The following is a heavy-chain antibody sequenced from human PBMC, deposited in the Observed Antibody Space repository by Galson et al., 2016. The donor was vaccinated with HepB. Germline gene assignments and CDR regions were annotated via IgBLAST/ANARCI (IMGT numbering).Heavy chain of an antibody. CDR2: INPSGGDT. CDR1: GYTFTSYY. Sequence: SVKVSCKASGYTFTSYYMHWVRQAPGQGLEWMGIINPSGGDTSYAQKFQGRVTMTRDTSTSTVYMGLSSLRSEDTALYYCARERKLELDYYYYYGMDVWGQGTTVTVSS. J-gene: IGHJ6*02. V-gene: IGHV1-46*03. D-gene: IGHD1-7*01. CDR3: ARERKLELDYYYYYGMDV.